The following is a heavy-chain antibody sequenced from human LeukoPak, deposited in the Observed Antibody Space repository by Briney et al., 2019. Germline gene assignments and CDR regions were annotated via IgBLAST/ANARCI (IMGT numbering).Heavy chain of an antibody. CDR3: AKGVTTGKSVASLDY. V-gene: IGHV3-23*01. CDR1: GFTFSSYA. CDR2: ISGSGGST. D-gene: IGHD1-1*01. J-gene: IGHJ4*02. Sequence: GGSLRLSCAASGFTFSSYAMSWVRQAPGKGLEWVSAISGSGGSTYYADSVKGWFTISRDNSKNTLYLQMNSLRAEDTAVYYCAKGVTTGKSVASLDYWGQGTLVTVSS.